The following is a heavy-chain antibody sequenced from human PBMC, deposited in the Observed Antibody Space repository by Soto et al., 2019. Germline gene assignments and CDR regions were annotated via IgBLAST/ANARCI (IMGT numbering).Heavy chain of an antibody. J-gene: IGHJ4*02. V-gene: IGHV4-39*01. CDR1: GDSIGTTHSY. Sequence: SETLSLTCTVSGDSIGTTHSYWAWIRQSPGKGLEWIGNIHYSGSTYYMPSLRNRVPLSVDTSKNQFSLRLTSLTAEDTAVYYCARHEGNGNVWPLDYWGQGILVTVSS. CDR2: IHYSGST. CDR3: ARHEGNGNVWPLDY. D-gene: IGHD2-8*01.